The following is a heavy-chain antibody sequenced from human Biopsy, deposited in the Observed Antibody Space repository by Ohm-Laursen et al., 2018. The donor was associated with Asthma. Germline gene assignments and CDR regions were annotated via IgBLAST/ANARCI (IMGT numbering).Heavy chain of an antibody. J-gene: IGHJ5*02. CDR1: GYTFRSYS. CDR2: IIPIFDST. Sequence: ASVKVSCKASGYTFRSYSITWVRQAPGQGLEWMGTIIPIFDSTKYAQKFQDRVTIIADESTGTASLELRSLRSEDTAVYYCARDRRQSSSGEDWFDPWGQGTLVTVSS. CDR3: ARDRRQSSSGEDWFDP. D-gene: IGHD3-16*01. V-gene: IGHV1-69*13.